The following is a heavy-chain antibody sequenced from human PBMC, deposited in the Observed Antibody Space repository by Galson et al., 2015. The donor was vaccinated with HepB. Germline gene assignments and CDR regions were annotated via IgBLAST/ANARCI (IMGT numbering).Heavy chain of an antibody. V-gene: IGHV3-30*18. CDR3: ANVDYSNYVGGY. J-gene: IGHJ4*02. CDR1: GFTFSSYG. Sequence: SLRLSCAASGFTFSSYGMHWVRQAPGKGLEWVAVISYDGSNKYYADSVKGRFTISRDNSKNTLYLQMNSLRAEDTAVYYCANVDYSNYVGGYWGQGTLVTVSS. D-gene: IGHD4-11*01. CDR2: ISYDGSNK.